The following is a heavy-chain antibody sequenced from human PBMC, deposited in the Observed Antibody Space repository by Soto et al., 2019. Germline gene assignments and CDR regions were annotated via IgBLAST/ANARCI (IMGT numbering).Heavy chain of an antibody. D-gene: IGHD3-16*01. CDR2: IKGDGSST. V-gene: IGHV3-74*01. CDR1: GFTFSDYW. CDR3: ARGGKNIYGIDV. Sequence: EVQLVESGGGLVQPGGSLRLSCAPSGFTFSDYWMHWVRQVPGKGLLWITRIKGDGSSTSQADSIEGRFTISRDNARNTLYLQMNLLRAEDTAVYYCARGGKNIYGIDVWGQGTTVTVSS. J-gene: IGHJ6*02.